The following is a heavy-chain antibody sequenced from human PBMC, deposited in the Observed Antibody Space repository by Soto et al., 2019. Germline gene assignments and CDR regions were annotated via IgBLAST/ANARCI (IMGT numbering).Heavy chain of an antibody. CDR1: GDTFSNYA. Sequence: QVELVQSGIEVKNPGSSVKVSCKASGDTFSNYAINWVRQAPGQGLEWMGGIIPFYDKPNYAENFLGRVTISADKFTATAYLEVSRLRSEDTAVYFCARGYRELFFYAMDVWGRGTPVIVSS. CDR2: IIPFYDKP. J-gene: IGHJ6*02. V-gene: IGHV1-69*06. CDR3: ARGYRELFFYAMDV. D-gene: IGHD3-10*01.